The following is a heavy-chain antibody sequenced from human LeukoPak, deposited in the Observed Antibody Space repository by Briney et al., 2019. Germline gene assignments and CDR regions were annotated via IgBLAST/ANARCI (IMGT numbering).Heavy chain of an antibody. V-gene: IGHV4-34*01. Sequence: PSETLSLTCAVYGGSFSGYYWSWIRQPPGKGLEWIGEINHSGSTNYNPSLKSRVTISVDTSKNQFFLKLSSVTAADTAVYYCARLPGYSSSWYVPPPLDDAFDIWGQGTMVTVSS. CDR3: ARLPGYSSSWYVPPPLDDAFDI. CDR1: GGSFSGYY. CDR2: INHSGST. D-gene: IGHD6-13*01. J-gene: IGHJ3*02.